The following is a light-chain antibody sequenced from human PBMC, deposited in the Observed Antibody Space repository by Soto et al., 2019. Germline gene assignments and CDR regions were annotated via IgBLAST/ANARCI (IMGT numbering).Light chain of an antibody. J-gene: IGKJ2*01. Sequence: EVVMTQSPATLSVSPGERATLSCRASQSVSSSLAWYQQKPGQAPRLLIYGASTRATGIPARFSGSGSETEFTLTISSLQSEDFAVYYCQQYNKWPPYTFGQGTKLEIK. CDR2: GAS. V-gene: IGKV3-15*01. CDR1: QSVSSS. CDR3: QQYNKWPPYT.